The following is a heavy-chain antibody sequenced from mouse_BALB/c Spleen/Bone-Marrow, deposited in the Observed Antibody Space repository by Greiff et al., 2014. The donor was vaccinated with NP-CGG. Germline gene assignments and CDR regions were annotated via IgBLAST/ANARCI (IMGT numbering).Heavy chain of an antibody. CDR2: ISSGSSTI. V-gene: IGHV5-17*02. CDR3: ARSLITTATYYFDY. D-gene: IGHD1-2*01. CDR1: GFTFSSFG. Sequence: EVKLVESGGGLVQPGGSRKLSCAASGFTFSSFGMHWVRQAPEKGLEWVAYISSGSSTIYYADTVKGRFTISRDNPKNTLFLQMTSLRSEDAAMYYCARSLITTATYYFDYWGQGTTLTVSS. J-gene: IGHJ2*01.